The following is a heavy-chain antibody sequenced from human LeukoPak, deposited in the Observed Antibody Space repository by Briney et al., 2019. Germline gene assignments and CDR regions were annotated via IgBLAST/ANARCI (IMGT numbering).Heavy chain of an antibody. V-gene: IGHV3-74*01. CDR3: ARELQNIQYSSGWDLDY. CDR1: GFTFSSYW. CDR2: INSDGSST. Sequence: PAGGSLRLSCAASGFTFSSYWMHWVRQAPGKGLVWVSRINSDGSSTSYADSVKGRFTISRDNAKNTLYLQMNSLRAEDTAVYYCARELQNIQYSSGWDLDYWGQGTLVTVSS. J-gene: IGHJ4*02. D-gene: IGHD6-19*01.